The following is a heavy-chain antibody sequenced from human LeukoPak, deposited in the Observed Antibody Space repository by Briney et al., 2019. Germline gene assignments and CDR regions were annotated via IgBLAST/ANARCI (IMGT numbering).Heavy chain of an antibody. D-gene: IGHD6-19*01. J-gene: IGHJ4*02. Sequence: GGSLRLSCAASGFTFSEHYMSWVRQAPGKGLEWLSYISSNTIYTNYADSVKGRFSISRDNAKNSLYLQMNSLRVEDTAVYYCARLYADSSGNLFAHGGQGTLVTVSS. V-gene: IGHV3-11*03. CDR3: ARLYADSSGNLFAH. CDR1: GFTFSEHY. CDR2: ISSNTIYT.